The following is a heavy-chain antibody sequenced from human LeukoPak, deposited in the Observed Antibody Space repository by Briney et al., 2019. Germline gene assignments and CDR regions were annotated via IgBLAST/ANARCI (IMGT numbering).Heavy chain of an antibody. J-gene: IGHJ4*02. D-gene: IGHD4-17*01. CDR2: TFYGST. CDR1: GGSISNFY. V-gene: IGHV4-59*08. Sequence: SETLSLTCTVSGGSISNFYWNWIRQPPGKGLEWIGYTFYGSTNYNPSLNNGVTISVDTSKNQFSLKLSSVTAADTAVYYCARRWVYGDYDYWGQGTLVTVSS. CDR3: ARRWVYGDYDY.